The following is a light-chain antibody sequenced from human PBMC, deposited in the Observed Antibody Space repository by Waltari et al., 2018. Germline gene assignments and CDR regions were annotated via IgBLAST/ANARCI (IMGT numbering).Light chain of an antibody. V-gene: IGKV1-8*01. CDR2: AAS. Sequence: AIRMTQSPSSLYASRGDRVPITCRASQGISSYLAWYQQKPGKAPKLLIYAASTLQSGVPSRFSGSGSGTDFTLTISCLQSEDFATYYCQQYYSYPRTFGQGTKVEIK. J-gene: IGKJ1*01. CDR1: QGISSY. CDR3: QQYYSYPRT.